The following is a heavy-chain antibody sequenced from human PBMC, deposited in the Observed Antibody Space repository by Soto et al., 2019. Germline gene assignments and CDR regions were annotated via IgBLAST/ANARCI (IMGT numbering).Heavy chain of an antibody. CDR3: ARSPAYYDFWSGYHLYYYGMDV. CDR2: IYPGDSDT. J-gene: IGHJ6*02. V-gene: IGHV5-51*01. D-gene: IGHD3-3*01. Sequence: GESLKISCKGSGYSFTSYWIGWVRQMPGKGLEWMGIIYPGDSDTRYSPSFQGQVTITADKSISTAYLQWSSLKASDTAMYYCARSPAYYDFWSGYHLYYYGMDVWGQGTTVTVSS. CDR1: GYSFTSYW.